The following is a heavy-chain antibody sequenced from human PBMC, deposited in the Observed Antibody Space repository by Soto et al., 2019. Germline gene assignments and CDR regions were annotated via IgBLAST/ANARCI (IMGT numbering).Heavy chain of an antibody. J-gene: IGHJ4*02. CDR2: ISSSSSYI. D-gene: IGHD1-1*01. Sequence: GWCLRTSVASSEFTFSGYSMNWVRQAPGKGLEWVSSISSSSSYIYYADSVKGRFTISRDNAKNSLYLQMISLRAEDTAVYYCARDDNWFDFLLVYWGQGTLATVSS. V-gene: IGHV3-21*01. CDR3: ARDDNWFDFLLVY. CDR1: EFTFSGYS.